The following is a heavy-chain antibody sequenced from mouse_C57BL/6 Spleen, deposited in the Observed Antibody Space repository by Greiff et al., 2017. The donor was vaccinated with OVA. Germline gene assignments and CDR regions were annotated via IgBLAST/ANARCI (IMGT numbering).Heavy chain of an antibody. V-gene: IGHV1-26*01. Sequence: VQLQQSGPELVKPGASVKISCKASGYTFTDYYMNWVKQSHGKSLEWIGDINPNNGGTSYNQKFKGKATLTVDKSSSTAYMELRSLTSEDSAVYYCARCDYDLYYFDYWGQGTTLTVSS. D-gene: IGHD2-4*01. CDR2: INPNNGGT. CDR3: ARCDYDLYYFDY. J-gene: IGHJ2*01. CDR1: GYTFTDYY.